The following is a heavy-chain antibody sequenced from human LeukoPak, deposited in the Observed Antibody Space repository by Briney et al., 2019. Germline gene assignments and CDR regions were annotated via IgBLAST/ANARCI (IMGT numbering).Heavy chain of an antibody. D-gene: IGHD2-2*01. CDR3: ARARPAYCSSTSCYAAIYYYMDV. CDR2: INHSGST. V-gene: IGHV4-34*01. Sequence: SETPSLTCAVYGGSFSGYYWSWIRQPPGKGLEWIGEINHSGSTNYNPSLKSRVTISVDTSKNQFSLKLSSVTAADTAVYYCARARPAYCSSTSCYAAIYYYMDVWGKGTTVTVSS. CDR1: GGSFSGYY. J-gene: IGHJ6*03.